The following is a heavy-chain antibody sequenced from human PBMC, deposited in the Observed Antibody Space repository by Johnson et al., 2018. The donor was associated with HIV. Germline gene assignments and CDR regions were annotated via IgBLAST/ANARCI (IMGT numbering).Heavy chain of an antibody. CDR2: IIQDGSEK. J-gene: IGHJ3*02. Sequence: VQLVESGGGLVQPGGSLRLSCVASGFTFRSYWMSWVRQAPGKGLEWVANIIQDGSEKYYVASVKGRFTISRDNAKNSLYLQMNSLTAEDTAVYYCARDRMGEPSPLDAFDIWGQGTMVTVSS. D-gene: IGHD3-16*01. CDR3: ARDRMGEPSPLDAFDI. CDR1: GFTFRSYW. V-gene: IGHV3-7*01.